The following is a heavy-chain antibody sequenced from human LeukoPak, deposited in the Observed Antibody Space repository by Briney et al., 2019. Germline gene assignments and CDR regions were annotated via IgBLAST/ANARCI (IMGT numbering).Heavy chain of an antibody. CDR2: INSDGSST. CDR1: GFTFSSYW. J-gene: IGHJ3*02. D-gene: IGHD2-2*01. Sequence: GGSLRLSCAASGFTFSSYWMHWVRQAPGKGLVWVSRINSDGSSTSYADSVKGRFTISRDNAKNTLYLQMNCLRAEDTAVYYCARVYCSSTSCPLAAFDIWGQGTMVTVSS. V-gene: IGHV3-74*01. CDR3: ARVYCSSTSCPLAAFDI.